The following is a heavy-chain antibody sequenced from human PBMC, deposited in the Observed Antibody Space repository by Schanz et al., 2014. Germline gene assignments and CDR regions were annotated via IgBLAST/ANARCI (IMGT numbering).Heavy chain of an antibody. CDR2: ISASGGDT. Sequence: DVHLLESGGGLVQPGGSLRLSCAASEFTFSTDAMSWVRQAPGKGLGWLSVISASGGDTYYADSVKGRFTISRDNSKNTLYLQMNSLRAEDTAVYYCAKVRYSSGWRGDYFDELGQGTLVTVAS. D-gene: IGHD6-25*01. V-gene: IGHV3-23*01. CDR1: EFTFSTDA. CDR3: AKVRYSSGWRGDYFDE. J-gene: IGHJ4*02.